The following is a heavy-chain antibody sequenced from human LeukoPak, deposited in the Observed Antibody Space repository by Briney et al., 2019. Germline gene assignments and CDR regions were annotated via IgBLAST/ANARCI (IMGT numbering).Heavy chain of an antibody. CDR1: GFTFSSYE. Sequence: GGSLRLSCVASGFTFSSYEMNWVRQAPGKGLEWVACISGSGSPIYYADSVRGRFTISRDNAKNSLYLQMNSLRAEDTAVYYCARDAYGAWTSDWGQGTLVTVSS. CDR2: ISGSGSPI. V-gene: IGHV3-48*03. J-gene: IGHJ4*02. D-gene: IGHD3/OR15-3a*01. CDR3: ARDAYGAWTSD.